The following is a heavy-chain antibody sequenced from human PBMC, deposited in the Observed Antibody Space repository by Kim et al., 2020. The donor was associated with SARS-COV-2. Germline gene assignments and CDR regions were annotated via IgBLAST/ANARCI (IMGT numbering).Heavy chain of an antibody. D-gene: IGHD1-7*01. Sequence: ASVKVSCKASGYTFTSYYMHWVRQAPGQGLEWMGIINPSGGSTSYAQKFQGRVTMTRDTSTSTVYMELSSLRSEDTAVYYCARGITGTTEEDYGMDVWGQGTTVTVSS. CDR3: ARGITGTTEEDYGMDV. V-gene: IGHV1-46*01. CDR1: GYTFTSYY. CDR2: INPSGGST. J-gene: IGHJ6*02.